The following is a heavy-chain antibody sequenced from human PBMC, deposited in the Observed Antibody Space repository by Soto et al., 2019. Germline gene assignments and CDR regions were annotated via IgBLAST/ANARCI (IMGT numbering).Heavy chain of an antibody. J-gene: IGHJ4*02. V-gene: IGHV4-39*01. CDR1: GGSLSSSSYY. Sequence: PSETLSLTCTVSGGSLSSSSYYWGWIRQPPGKGLEWIGTISYSGNTYYNPSLKGRVTVSLDMSKNQFSLKVTSVTASDTAVYYCARVRTVGMSGSSGDSWGQGTLVTVSS. CDR2: ISYSGNT. CDR3: ARVRTVGMSGSSGDS. D-gene: IGHD3-10*01.